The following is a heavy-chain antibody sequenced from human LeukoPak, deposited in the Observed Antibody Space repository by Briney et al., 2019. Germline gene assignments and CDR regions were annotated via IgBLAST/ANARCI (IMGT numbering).Heavy chain of an antibody. CDR2: ISADGNNE. V-gene: IGHV3-30-3*01. CDR3: ARNDPDSSED. CDR1: GFIFSNYP. D-gene: IGHD3-22*01. Sequence: GGSLRLSCAASGFIFSNYPMHWVRQAPGKGLEWVAVISADGNNEHYADSAKGRFTLFRDNAKSTAYLQMNSLRSEDTAVYYCARNDPDSSEDWGQGTLVTVSS. J-gene: IGHJ4*02.